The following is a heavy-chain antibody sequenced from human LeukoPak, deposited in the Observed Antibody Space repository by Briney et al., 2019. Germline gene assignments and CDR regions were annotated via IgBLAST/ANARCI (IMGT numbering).Heavy chain of an antibody. V-gene: IGHV4-4*07. Sequence: SETLSLTCTVSGCSISSYYWSWIRQPAGKGLEWIGRSYTSWSTNYNPSLNSGVTMSVATSKNPLSLKLSSVTAADTAAYYCARDAKQQLKNNWFDPWGQGTLVTVSS. D-gene: IGHD6-13*01. CDR3: ARDAKQQLKNNWFDP. J-gene: IGHJ5*02. CDR2: SYTSWST. CDR1: GCSISSYY.